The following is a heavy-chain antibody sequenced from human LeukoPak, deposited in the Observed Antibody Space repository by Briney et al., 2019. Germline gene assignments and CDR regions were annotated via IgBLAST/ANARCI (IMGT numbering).Heavy chain of an antibody. CDR3: ARGGRTTTYVTS. V-gene: IGHV4-34*01. D-gene: IGHD1-14*01. CDR2: INHIGHT. J-gene: IGHJ5*02. Sequence: PSETLSLTCAVYGGSFSGYYWSWIRQPPGKGLEWIGEINHIGHTNYNPSLKSRVTISADTSKNQFSLKLSSVTAADTAVYYCARGGRTTTYVTSWGQGTLLTVSS. CDR1: GGSFSGYY.